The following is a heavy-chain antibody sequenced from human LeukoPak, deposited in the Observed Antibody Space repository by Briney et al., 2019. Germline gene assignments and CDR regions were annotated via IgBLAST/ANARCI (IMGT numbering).Heavy chain of an antibody. CDR2: IYYSGST. CDR1: GGSISSYY. J-gene: IGHJ3*02. CDR3: ARLGIYDYVWGSYPLGAFDI. Sequence: SETLSLTCTVSGGSISSYYWSWIRQPPGKGLEWIGYIYYSGSTNYNPSLKSRVTISVDTSKNQFSLKLSSVTAADTAVYYCARLGIYDYVWGSYPLGAFDIWGQGTMVTVSS. D-gene: IGHD3-16*02. V-gene: IGHV4-59*08.